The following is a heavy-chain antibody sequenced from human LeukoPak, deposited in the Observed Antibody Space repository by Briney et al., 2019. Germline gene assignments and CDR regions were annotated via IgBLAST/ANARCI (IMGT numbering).Heavy chain of an antibody. CDR2: INHSGST. Sequence: SETLSLTCAVYGGSFSGYYWSWIRQPPGKGLEWIGEINHSGSTNYNPSLKSRVTISVDTSKNQFSLKLSSVTAADTAVYYCAREPSGELSQYNWFDPWGQGTLVTVSS. V-gene: IGHV4-34*01. CDR1: GGSFSGYY. CDR3: AREPSGELSQYNWFDP. D-gene: IGHD1-26*01. J-gene: IGHJ5*02.